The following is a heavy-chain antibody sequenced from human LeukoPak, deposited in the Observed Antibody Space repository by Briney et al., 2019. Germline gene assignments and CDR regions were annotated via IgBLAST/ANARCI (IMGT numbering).Heavy chain of an antibody. V-gene: IGHV3-30*02. J-gene: IGHJ4*02. CDR2: IRSDGSNR. Sequence: GGTPRLSCAASGLTFSTFGMNWVREAAGNGLGGIAFIRSDGSNRYYAEVLKGRFTISRDNSKNTLYLQVNSQRAEDTDIYFCAKGGYYFDYWGQGALVIVSS. CDR1: GLTFSTFG. CDR3: AKGGYYFDY.